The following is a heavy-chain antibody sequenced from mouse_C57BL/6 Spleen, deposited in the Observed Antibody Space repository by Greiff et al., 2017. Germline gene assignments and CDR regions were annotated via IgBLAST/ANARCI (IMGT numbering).Heavy chain of an antibody. CDR1: GYTFTDYN. J-gene: IGHJ2*01. V-gene: IGHV1-18*01. CDR3: ARWDGYEYYFDY. CDR2: INPNNGGT. Sequence: VHVKQSGPELVKPGASVKIPCKASGYTFTDYNMDWVKQSHGKSLEWIGDINPNNGGTIYNQKFKGKATLTVDKSSSTAYMELRSLTSEDTAVYYCARWDGYEYYFDYWGQGTTLTVSS. D-gene: IGHD2-2*01.